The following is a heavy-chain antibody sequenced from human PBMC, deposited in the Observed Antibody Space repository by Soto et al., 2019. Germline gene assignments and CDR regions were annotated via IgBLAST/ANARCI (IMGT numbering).Heavy chain of an antibody. D-gene: IGHD4-17*01. CDR1: GYTFTSYD. CDR3: ARDGSKIDGYGVQLGY. CDR2: MNPHSGDT. Sequence: QVQLVQSGAEVKKPGASVKVSCKASGYTFTSYDINWVRQATGQGLEWMGRMNPHSGDTGLAQKFQGRITMTRNTSITTAYMELSSLRSEDTAVYYCARDGSKIDGYGVQLGYWGQGTVVTVSS. V-gene: IGHV1-8*01. J-gene: IGHJ4*02.